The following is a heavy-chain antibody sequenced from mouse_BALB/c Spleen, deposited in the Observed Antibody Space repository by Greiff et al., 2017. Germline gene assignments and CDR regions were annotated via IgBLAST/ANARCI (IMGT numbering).Heavy chain of an antibody. CDR3: ARDRGYGNPWFAY. D-gene: IGHD2-1*01. V-gene: IGHV2-9*02. CDR1: GFSLTSYG. CDR2: IWAGGST. Sequence: VQVVESGPGLVAPSQSLSITCTVSGFSLTSYGVHWVRQPPGKGLEWLGVIWAGGSTNYNSALMSRLSISKDNSKSQVFLKMNSLQTDDTAMYYCARDRGYGNPWFAYWGQGTLVTVSA. J-gene: IGHJ3*01.